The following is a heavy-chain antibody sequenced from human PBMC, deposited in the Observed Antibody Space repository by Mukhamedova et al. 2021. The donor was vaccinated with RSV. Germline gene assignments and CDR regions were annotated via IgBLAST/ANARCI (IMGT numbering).Heavy chain of an antibody. D-gene: IGHD5-18*01. J-gene: IGHJ3*02. Sequence: DTRYSPSFQGQVTISADKSISTAYLQWSSLKASDTAMYYCARQGIQLWSSNGAFDIWGQGTMVTVSS. V-gene: IGHV5-51*01. CDR2: DT. CDR3: ARQGIQLWSSNGAFDI.